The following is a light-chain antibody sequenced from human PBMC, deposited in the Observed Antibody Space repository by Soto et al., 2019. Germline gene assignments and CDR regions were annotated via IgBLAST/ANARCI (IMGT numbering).Light chain of an antibody. CDR1: QSVTTR. V-gene: IGKV3-20*01. Sequence: EIVLTQSPATLSLSPGERVTLSCRASQSVTTRLAWYQHKPCQAPTLLMSGASNRASGVPVRFSGSGSGTDFTLTITRLEPEDFALYYCQQYGGSPITFGLGTRLEIK. J-gene: IGKJ5*01. CDR3: QQYGGSPIT. CDR2: GAS.